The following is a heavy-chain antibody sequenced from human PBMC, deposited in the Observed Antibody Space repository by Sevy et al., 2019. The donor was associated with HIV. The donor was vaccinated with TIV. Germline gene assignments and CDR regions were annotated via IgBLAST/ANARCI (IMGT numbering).Heavy chain of an antibody. Sequence: GGSLRLSCAASAFTFSHYGIHWVRQAPGKGLEWVAFIRHDGSNEYYADSVKGRFTISRDNSKNTVYLQMNSLRPEDTAVYYCARDRKVMLVVYAIPFDAFDIWVQGTMVTVSS. V-gene: IGHV3-30*02. CDR3: ARDRKVMLVVYAIPFDAFDI. CDR2: IRHDGSNE. CDR1: AFTFSHYG. J-gene: IGHJ3*02. D-gene: IGHD2-8*02.